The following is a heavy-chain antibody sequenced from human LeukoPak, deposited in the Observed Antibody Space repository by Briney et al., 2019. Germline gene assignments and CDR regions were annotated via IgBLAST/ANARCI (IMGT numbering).Heavy chain of an antibody. Sequence: ASVKVSCKASGYTFTGYYMHWVRQAPGQGLEWMGWINPNSGGTSYAQKFQGRVTMTRDTSITTAYMELSSLRSDDTAVYYCAAEGLGLDYYMDVWGKGTTVTVSS. D-gene: IGHD6-19*01. CDR1: GYTFTGYY. CDR3: AAEGLGLDYYMDV. CDR2: INPNSGGT. J-gene: IGHJ6*03. V-gene: IGHV1-2*02.